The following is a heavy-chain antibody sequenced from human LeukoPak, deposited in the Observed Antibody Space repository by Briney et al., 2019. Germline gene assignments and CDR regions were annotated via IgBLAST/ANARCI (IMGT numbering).Heavy chain of an antibody. D-gene: IGHD3-10*01. V-gene: IGHV4-61*02. Sequence: SSETLSLTCTVSGGSISSGSYYWSWIRQPAGKGLEWLGRIYTSGSTNYNPSLKSRVTISVDTSKNQFSLKLSSVTAADTAVYYCAREFQLLWFGELSFYFDYWGQGTLVTVSS. J-gene: IGHJ4*02. CDR1: GGSISSGSYY. CDR2: IYTSGST. CDR3: AREFQLLWFGELSFYFDY.